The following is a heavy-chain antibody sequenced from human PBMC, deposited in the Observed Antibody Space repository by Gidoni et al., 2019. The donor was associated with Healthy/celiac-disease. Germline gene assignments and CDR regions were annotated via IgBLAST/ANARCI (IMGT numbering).Heavy chain of an antibody. V-gene: IGHV3-53*02. J-gene: IGHJ4*02. CDR2: IYSGGST. CDR1: GFPVSSNY. D-gene: IGHD3-10*01. CDR3: ARTGKDGSGSRIDY. Sequence: VQLVETGGGLIQPGGSLRLSCAASGFPVSSNYMSWVRQDPVKGLEWVLVIYSGGSTYYADSGKGRFTISIDNSKNTLYLQMNSLRAEDTAVYYCARTGKDGSGSRIDYWGQGTLVTVSS.